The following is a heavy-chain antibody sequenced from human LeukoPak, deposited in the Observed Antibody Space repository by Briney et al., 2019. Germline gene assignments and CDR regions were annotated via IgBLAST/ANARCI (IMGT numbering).Heavy chain of an antibody. CDR2: ISINGDGT. CDR1: GYTFNNYA. Sequence: SGGSLRLSCAASGYTFNNYALSWVRQATGKGLEWVAAISINGDGTYHADSVKGRFTISRDNYRNTLYLQMKSLMTEEMALYQCTKDLQFPSFGGDTSGQGKLVTASS. V-gene: IGHV3-23*01. CDR3: TKDLQFPSFGGDT. J-gene: IGHJ5*02. D-gene: IGHD4-11*01.